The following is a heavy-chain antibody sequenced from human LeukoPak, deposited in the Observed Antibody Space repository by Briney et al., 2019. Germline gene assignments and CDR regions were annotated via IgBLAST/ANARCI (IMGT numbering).Heavy chain of an antibody. J-gene: IGHJ4*02. CDR3: AKDTSPRVLIAVASSFDY. CDR2: ISYDGSNK. CDR1: GFTFSSYA. Sequence: GGSLRLSCAASGFTFSSYAMHWVRQAPGKGLEWVAVISYDGSNKYYADSVKGRFTISRDNSKNTLYLQMNSLRAEDTAVYYCAKDTSPRVLIAVASSFDYWGQGTLVTVSS. V-gene: IGHV3-30*04. D-gene: IGHD6-19*01.